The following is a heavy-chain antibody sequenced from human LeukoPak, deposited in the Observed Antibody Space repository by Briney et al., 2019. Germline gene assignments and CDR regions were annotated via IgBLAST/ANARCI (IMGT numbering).Heavy chain of an antibody. CDR1: GGSISSYY. D-gene: IGHD6-13*01. J-gene: IGHJ3*02. CDR2: IYYSGST. Sequence: KPSETLSLTCTVSGGSISSYYWTWIRQPPGKGPEWMGYIYYSGSTTYNPSLKSRVTISVDTSKNQFSLKLTSVTAADAAVYYCARDRRSAGSDAFEIWGQGTVVTVSS. CDR3: ARDRRSAGSDAFEI. V-gene: IGHV4-59*01.